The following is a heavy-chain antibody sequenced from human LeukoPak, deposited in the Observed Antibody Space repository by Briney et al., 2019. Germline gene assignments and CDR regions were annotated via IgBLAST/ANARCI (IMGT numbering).Heavy chain of an antibody. J-gene: IGHJ5*02. CDR1: GGSISSGGYY. CDR2: IYYSGTT. CDR3: ARRSSSWKNWFDP. V-gene: IGHV4-31*03. D-gene: IGHD6-13*01. Sequence: SQTLSLTCTVSGGSISSGGYYWSWIRQHPGKGLEWIGYIYYSGTTNYNPSLKSRVTMSVDMPKNQFSLKLSSATAADTAVYYCARRSSSWKNWFDPWGQGTLVTVSS.